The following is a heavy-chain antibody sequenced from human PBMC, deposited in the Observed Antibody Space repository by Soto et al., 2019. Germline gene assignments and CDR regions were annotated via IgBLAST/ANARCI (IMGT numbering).Heavy chain of an antibody. J-gene: IGHJ4*02. CDR1: GGTFSNDI. CDR2: IIPLLDIA. D-gene: IGHD5-12*01. CDR3: ARDSPIGSTFSGYDAIDY. Sequence: QVQLVQSGAEVKKPGSSVKVSCKTSGGTFSNDIITWVRQAPGQGLEWMGRIIPLLDIANYAQKCQGRVTITADKSTGTAYMELNSLRSEDTAVYYCARDSPIGSTFSGYDAIDYWGQGTLVTVSS. V-gene: IGHV1-69*08.